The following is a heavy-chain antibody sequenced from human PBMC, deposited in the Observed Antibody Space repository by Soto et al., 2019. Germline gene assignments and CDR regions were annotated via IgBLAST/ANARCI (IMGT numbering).Heavy chain of an antibody. D-gene: IGHD6-13*01. V-gene: IGHV1-46*01. Sequence: ASVKVSYKASGYTFTSYYMHWVRQAPGQGLEWMGIINPSGGSTSYAQKFQGRVTMTRDTSTSTVYMELSSLRSEDTAVYYCARGWQLVSEKVTPNDYWGQGTLVTVSS. J-gene: IGHJ4*02. CDR1: GYTFTSYY. CDR2: INPSGGST. CDR3: ARGWQLVSEKVTPNDY.